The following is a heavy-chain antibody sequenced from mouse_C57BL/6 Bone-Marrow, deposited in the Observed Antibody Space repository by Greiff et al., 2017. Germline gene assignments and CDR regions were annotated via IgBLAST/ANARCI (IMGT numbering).Heavy chain of an antibody. V-gene: IGHV1-59*01. CDR3: AREGHEAWFAY. CDR2: IDPSDSYT. CDR1: GYTFTSYW. Sequence: VQLQQPGAELVRPGTSVKLSCKASGYTFTSYWMHWVKQRPGQGLEWIGVIDPSDSYTNYNQKFKGKATLTVDTSSSTAYMQLSSLTSEDSAVYYWAREGHEAWFAYWGQGTLVTVSA. J-gene: IGHJ3*01.